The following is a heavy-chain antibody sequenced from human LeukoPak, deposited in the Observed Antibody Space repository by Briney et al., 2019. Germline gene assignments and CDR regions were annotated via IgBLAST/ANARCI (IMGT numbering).Heavy chain of an antibody. V-gene: IGHV1-18*01. CDR3: ARPGLDYAIDI. CDR1: GYTFTSYG. J-gene: IGHJ3*02. CDR2: ISAYNGNT. D-gene: IGHD4-17*01. Sequence: ASVKVSCKASGYTFTSYGISWVRQAPGQGLEWMGWISAYNGNTNYAQKLQGRVTMTRDTSTSTVYMELSSLRSEDTAVYYCARPGLDYAIDIWGQGTMVTASS.